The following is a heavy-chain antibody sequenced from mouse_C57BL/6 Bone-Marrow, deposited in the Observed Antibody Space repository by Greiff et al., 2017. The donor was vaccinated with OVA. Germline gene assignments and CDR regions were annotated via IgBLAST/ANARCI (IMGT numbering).Heavy chain of an antibody. CDR1: GFTFTDYY. D-gene: IGHD1-1*01. CDR3: ARSTVVAPDWYFDV. V-gene: IGHV7-3*01. Sequence: DVKLVESGGGLVQPGGSLSLSCAASGFTFTDYYMSWVRQPPGKALEWLGFIRNKANGYTTEYSASVKGRFTISRDNSQSILYLQMNALRAEDSATYDCARSTVVAPDWYFDVWGTGTTVTVSS. J-gene: IGHJ1*03. CDR2: IRNKANGYTT.